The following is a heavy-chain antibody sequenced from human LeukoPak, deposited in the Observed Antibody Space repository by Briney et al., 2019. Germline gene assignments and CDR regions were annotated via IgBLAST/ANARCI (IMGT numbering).Heavy chain of an antibody. CDR1: GYTFTSYG. Sequence: EASVKVSCKASGYTFTSYGISWVRQAPGQGLEWMGWISAYNGNTNYAQKLQGRVTMTTDTSTSTAYMELRSLRSDDTAVYYCARDADYDIPTYGMDVWGQGTTVTVSS. CDR3: ARDADYDIPTYGMDV. J-gene: IGHJ6*02. V-gene: IGHV1-18*01. D-gene: IGHD3-9*01. CDR2: ISAYNGNT.